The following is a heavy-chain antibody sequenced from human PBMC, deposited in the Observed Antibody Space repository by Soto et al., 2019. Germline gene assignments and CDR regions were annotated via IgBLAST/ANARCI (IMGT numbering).Heavy chain of an antibody. CDR3: ARPIAGRPDVFDF. V-gene: IGHV4-59*01. J-gene: IGHJ4*02. CDR2: IYDSGST. CDR1: GDSIRGYC. D-gene: IGHD6-6*01. Sequence: SETLSLTCSVSGDSIRGYCWNWIRQSPGKGLEWIGHIYDSGSTKYNPSLKSRVTISIDTSKNQFSLRLTSMTAADTAVYFCARPIAGRPDVFDFWGQGTQVTVSS.